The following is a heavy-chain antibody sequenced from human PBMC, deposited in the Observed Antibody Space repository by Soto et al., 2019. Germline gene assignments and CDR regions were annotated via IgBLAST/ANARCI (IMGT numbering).Heavy chain of an antibody. Sequence: KTSETLSLTCTVSGGSISSSSYYWGWIRQPPGKGLEWIGSIYYSGSTYYNPSLKSRVTISVDTSKNQFSLKLSSVTAADTAVYYCARHNIGGSYDSSGYYYFYFDYWGQGTLVTVSS. J-gene: IGHJ4*02. D-gene: IGHD3-22*01. V-gene: IGHV4-39*01. CDR1: GGSISSSSYY. CDR3: ARHNIGGSYDSSGYYYFYFDY. CDR2: IYYSGST.